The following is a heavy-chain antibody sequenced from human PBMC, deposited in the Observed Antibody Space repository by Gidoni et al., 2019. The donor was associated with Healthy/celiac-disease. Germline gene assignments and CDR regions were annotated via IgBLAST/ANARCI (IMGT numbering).Heavy chain of an antibody. CDR3: ARSNYDILTGSLNGMDV. V-gene: IGHV3-11*06. D-gene: IGHD3-9*01. CDR1: GFTFSDYY. Sequence: QVQLVESGGGLVKPGGSLRLPCAASGFTFSDYYMSWIRQAPGKGLEWVSYISSSSSYTNYADSVKGRFTISRDNAKNSLYLQMNSLRAEDTAVYYCARSNYDILTGSLNGMDVWGQGTTVTVSS. J-gene: IGHJ6*02. CDR2: ISSSSSYT.